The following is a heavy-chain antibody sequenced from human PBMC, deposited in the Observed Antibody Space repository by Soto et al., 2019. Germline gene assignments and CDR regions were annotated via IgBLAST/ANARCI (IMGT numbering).Heavy chain of an antibody. Sequence: PGESLKISCKGSGYSFTSYWIGWVRQMPGKGLEWMGIIYPGDSDTRYSPSFQGQVTISADKSISTAYLQWSSLKASDTAMYYCARAVRSDYDILTGPRDWFDPWGQGTLVTVSS. V-gene: IGHV5-51*01. CDR3: ARAVRSDYDILTGPRDWFDP. CDR1: GYSFTSYW. J-gene: IGHJ5*02. D-gene: IGHD3-9*01. CDR2: IYPGDSDT.